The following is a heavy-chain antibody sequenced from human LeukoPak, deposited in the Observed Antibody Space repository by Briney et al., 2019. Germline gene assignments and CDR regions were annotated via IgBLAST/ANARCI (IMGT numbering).Heavy chain of an antibody. D-gene: IGHD5-24*01. CDR1: VDTFTSYA. Sequence: GSSVKVSCKASVDTFTSYAISWVRQAPGQGLEWMGRIIPIFGTANYAQKFQGRVTITTDESTSTAYMELSSLRSEDTAVYYCARDDGDGYSSLVGFDYWGQGTLVTVSS. J-gene: IGHJ4*02. V-gene: IGHV1-69*05. CDR3: ARDDGDGYSSLVGFDY. CDR2: IIPIFGTA.